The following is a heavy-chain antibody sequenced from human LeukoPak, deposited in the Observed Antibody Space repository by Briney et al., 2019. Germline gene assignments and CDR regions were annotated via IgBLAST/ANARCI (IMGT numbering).Heavy chain of an antibody. CDR3: AKETTVTTYGPYYYYYYMDV. CDR2: IRYDGSNK. J-gene: IGHJ6*03. CDR1: GFTFSSYG. Sequence: PGGSLRLSCAASGFTFSSYGMHWVRQAPGKGLEWVAFIRYDGSNKYYADSVKGRFTISRDNSKNTLYLQMNSLRAEDTAVYYCAKETTVTTYGPYYYYYYMDVWGKGTTVTVSS. V-gene: IGHV3-30*02. D-gene: IGHD4-11*01.